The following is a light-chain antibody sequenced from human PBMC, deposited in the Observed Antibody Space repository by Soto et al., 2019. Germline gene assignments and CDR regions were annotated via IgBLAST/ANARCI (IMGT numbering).Light chain of an antibody. CDR1: SSDFGTYDL. CDR3: SSYTSSSTWV. Sequence: QSALTQPASVSGSPGQSITISCTGTSSDFGTYDLLSWYQQHPGKVPKLMIYEVSNRPSGVSNRFSGSKSGNTASLTISGLQAEDEADYFCSSYTSSSTWVFGGGTKLTVL. V-gene: IGLV2-14*02. CDR2: EVS. J-gene: IGLJ3*02.